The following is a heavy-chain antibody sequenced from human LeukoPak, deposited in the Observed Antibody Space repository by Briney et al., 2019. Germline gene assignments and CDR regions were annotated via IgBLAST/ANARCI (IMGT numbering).Heavy chain of an antibody. CDR1: GFTFSSYS. Sequence: PGGSLRLSCAASGFTFSSYSMNWVRQAPGKGLEWVSYISSSSSTIYYADSVKGRFTISRDNAKNSLYLQMNSLRAADTAVYYCARRRCSSTSCYAYRVVVNWFDPWGQGTLVTVSS. CDR3: ARRRCSSTSCYAYRVVVNWFDP. V-gene: IGHV3-48*04. D-gene: IGHD2-2*01. CDR2: ISSSSSTI. J-gene: IGHJ5*02.